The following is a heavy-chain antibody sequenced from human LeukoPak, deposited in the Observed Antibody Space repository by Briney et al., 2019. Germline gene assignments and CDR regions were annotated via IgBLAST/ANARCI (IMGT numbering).Heavy chain of an antibody. Sequence: PSWGSLRLSCAASGFSFSSDGIHWVRQAPGKGLEWLANINHDGSSKYYADSVRGRFTVSRDNSKNTLYLEMSSLRAEDTAVYFCAKGITGNSFYFDYWGQGTLVTVSS. CDR3: AKGITGNSFYFDY. J-gene: IGHJ4*02. D-gene: IGHD1-20*01. CDR2: INHDGSSK. V-gene: IGHV3-30*02. CDR1: GFSFSSDG.